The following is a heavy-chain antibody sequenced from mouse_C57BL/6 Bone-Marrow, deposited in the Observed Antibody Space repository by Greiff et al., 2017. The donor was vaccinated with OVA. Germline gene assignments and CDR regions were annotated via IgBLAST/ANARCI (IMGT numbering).Heavy chain of an antibody. CDR3: AREGWLPYAMDY. CDR2: IDPSDSYT. J-gene: IGHJ4*01. V-gene: IGHV1-69*01. CDR1: GYTFTSYW. Sequence: QVQLQQPGAELVMPGASVKLSCKASGYTFTSYWMHWVKQRPGQGLEWIGEIDPSDSYTNYNQKFKGKSTLTVDKSSSTAYMQLSSLTSEDSAVYYWAREGWLPYAMDYWGQGTSVTVSA. D-gene: IGHD2-3*01.